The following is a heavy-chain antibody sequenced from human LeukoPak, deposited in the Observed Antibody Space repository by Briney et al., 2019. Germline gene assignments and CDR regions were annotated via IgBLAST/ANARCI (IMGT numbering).Heavy chain of an antibody. CDR1: GYSFTSYW. CDR3: ARHIGAQLPPYYYYYYGMDV. D-gene: IGHD2-2*01. J-gene: IGHJ6*04. V-gene: IGHV5-51*01. Sequence: GESLKISCKGSGYSFTSYWIGWVRQMPGKGLEWMGIIYPGDSDTRYSPSFQGQVTISADKSISTAYLQWSSLKASDTAMYYCARHIGAQLPPYYYYYYGMDVWGKGTTVTVSS. CDR2: IYPGDSDT.